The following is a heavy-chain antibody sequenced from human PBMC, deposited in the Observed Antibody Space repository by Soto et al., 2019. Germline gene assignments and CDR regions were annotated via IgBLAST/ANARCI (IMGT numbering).Heavy chain of an antibody. J-gene: IGHJ3*01. CDR1: GFNVSNTY. Sequence: EVQLVESGGGLIQPGGSLRLSCAVSGFNVSNTYMSWVRQAPGKGLEWVSVIYRGVATYYADSVRGRFTISRDTSKNMVYLQMNSLRAEDTAVYYCARDRSDSSRADSFDVWGQGTMVTVSS. CDR2: IYRGVAT. V-gene: IGHV3-53*01. CDR3: ARDRSDSSRADSFDV. D-gene: IGHD6-25*01.